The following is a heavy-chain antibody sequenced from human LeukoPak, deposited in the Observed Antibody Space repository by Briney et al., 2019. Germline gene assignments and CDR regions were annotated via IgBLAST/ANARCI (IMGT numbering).Heavy chain of an antibody. CDR1: GFTFSSYA. V-gene: IGHV3-23*01. Sequence: GGSLRLSCAASGFTFSSYAMSWVRRAPGKGLEWVSTISGSGGSTYYADSVKGRFTISRDNSKNTLYLQMNSLRAEDTAVYYCAKDATAFYDSSGFFDYWGQGTLVTVSS. D-gene: IGHD3-22*01. CDR3: AKDATAFYDSSGFFDY. CDR2: ISGSGGST. J-gene: IGHJ4*02.